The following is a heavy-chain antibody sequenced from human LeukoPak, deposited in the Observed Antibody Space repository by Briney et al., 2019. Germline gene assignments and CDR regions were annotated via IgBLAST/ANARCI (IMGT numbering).Heavy chain of an antibody. D-gene: IGHD5-18*01. Sequence: AASVKVSCKASGYTFTSYDINWVRQATGHGLEWMGWMNPNSGNTGYAQKYQGRVTMTRNTSISTAYMELSSLRSEDTAVYYCARATPLRSGRGYSYGLRAFDIWGQGTMVTVSS. V-gene: IGHV1-8*01. CDR3: ARATPLRSGRGYSYGLRAFDI. J-gene: IGHJ3*02. CDR1: GYTFTSYD. CDR2: MNPNSGNT.